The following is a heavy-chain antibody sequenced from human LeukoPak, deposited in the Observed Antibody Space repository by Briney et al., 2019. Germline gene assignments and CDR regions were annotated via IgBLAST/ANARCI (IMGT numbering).Heavy chain of an antibody. V-gene: IGHV3-30*02. CDR2: IRYDGSNK. CDR1: GFTFSSYG. Sequence: GGSLRLSCAASGFTFSSYGMHWVHQAPGKGLEWVAFIRYDGSNKYYADSVKGRFTISRDNSKNTLYLQMNSLRAEDTAVYYCAKDSARKTWDYDILTGYPLPPDYWGQGTLVTVSS. CDR3: AKDSARKTWDYDILTGYPLPPDY. J-gene: IGHJ4*02. D-gene: IGHD3-9*01.